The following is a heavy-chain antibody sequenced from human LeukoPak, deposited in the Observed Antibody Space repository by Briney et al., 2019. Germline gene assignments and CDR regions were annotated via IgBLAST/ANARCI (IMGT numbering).Heavy chain of an antibody. CDR2: IKRKTEDRTT. J-gene: IGHJ5*02. Sequence: GGSLRLSCAASGFTFSNAWLSWVRQAPGKGLEWVGRIKRKTEDRTTKYAAPVKGRFNISRDDSKNTLYLQMNSLKTEDTGVYYCATDHSSGWYNWFDPWGQGTLVTVSS. D-gene: IGHD6-19*01. CDR3: ATDHSSGWYNWFDP. CDR1: GFTFSNAW. V-gene: IGHV3-15*01.